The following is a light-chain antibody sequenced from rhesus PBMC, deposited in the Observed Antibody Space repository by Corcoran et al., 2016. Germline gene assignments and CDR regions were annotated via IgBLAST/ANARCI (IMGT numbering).Light chain of an antibody. J-gene: IGKJ1*01. V-gene: IGKV2-104*02. CDR2: GVS. CDR1: QSSLHDVGKTY. CDR3: MQAKDFPWT. Sequence: DIVMTQTPLSLPVTPGEPASISCRSSQSSLHDVGKTYFFWYLQKTGQSPQLLNHGVSNRASGVADRLSGMGSATGFTLRIRRLRADVVVAYYCMQAKDFPWTFGQGTKVEIK.